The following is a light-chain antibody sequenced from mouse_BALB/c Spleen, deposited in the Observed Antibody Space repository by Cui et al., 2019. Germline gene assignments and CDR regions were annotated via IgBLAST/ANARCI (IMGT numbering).Light chain of an antibody. V-gene: IGKV4-68*01. CDR3: QQWSSNPFT. CDR1: SSVSY. CDR2: LTS. J-gene: IGKJ4*01. Sequence: QIVLTQSLALMSASPGEKVTMTCSASSSVSYMYWYQQKPRSSPKPWIYLTSNLASGVPARFSGSGSGTSYSLTISSMEAEDAATYYCQQWSSNPFTFGSGTKLEIK.